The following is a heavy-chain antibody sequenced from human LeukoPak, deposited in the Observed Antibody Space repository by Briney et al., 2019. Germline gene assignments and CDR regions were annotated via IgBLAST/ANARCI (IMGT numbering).Heavy chain of an antibody. Sequence: PGGSLRLSCAASGFTFSSYWMHWVRQAPGKGLVWVSRINSDGSSTSYADSVKGRFTISRDNAKNTLYLQMNSLRAEDTAVYYCAREGMLVGANDAFDIWGQGTMVTVSS. CDR1: GFTFSSYW. D-gene: IGHD1-26*01. V-gene: IGHV3-74*01. J-gene: IGHJ3*02. CDR2: INSDGSST. CDR3: AREGMLVGANDAFDI.